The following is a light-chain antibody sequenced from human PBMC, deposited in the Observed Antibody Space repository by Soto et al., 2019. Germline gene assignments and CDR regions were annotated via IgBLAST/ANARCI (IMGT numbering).Light chain of an antibody. J-gene: IGLJ2*01. V-gene: IGLV2-14*01. CDR2: EVS. CDR1: SEDVGGYNY. CDR3: CSYTSSTTPL. Sequence: QSALTQPASVTGSPGQSITISCSGTSEDVGGYNYVSWYQHHPAKGPKLMIYEVSNRPSGLSDRFSGSKSGNTASLTISGLQAEDEADYYCCSYTSSTTPLFGGGTKLTVL.